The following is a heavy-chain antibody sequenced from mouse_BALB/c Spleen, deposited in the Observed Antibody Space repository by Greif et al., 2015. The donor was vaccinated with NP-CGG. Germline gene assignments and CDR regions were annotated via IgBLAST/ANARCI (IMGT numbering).Heavy chain of an antibody. D-gene: IGHD2-10*02. CDR2: ILPGSGST. J-gene: IGHJ2*01. CDR1: GYTFSSYW. V-gene: IGHV1-9*01. CDR3: ARSPYGNYYFDY. Sequence: VQGVESGAELMKPGASVKISCKATGYTFSSYWIEWVKQRPGHGLEWIGEILPGSGSTNYNEKFKGKATFTADTSSNTAYMQLSSLTSEDSAVYYCARSPYGNYYFDYWGQGTTLTVSS.